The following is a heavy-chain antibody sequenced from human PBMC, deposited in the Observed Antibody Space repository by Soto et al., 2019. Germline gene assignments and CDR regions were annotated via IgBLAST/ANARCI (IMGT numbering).Heavy chain of an antibody. Sequence: SETLSLTCTVSGGSVSSGSYYWSWIRQPAGKGLEWIGYIYYSGSTNYNPSLKSRVTISVDTSKNQFSLKLSSVTAADTAVYYCARDSGYSSSWYRLDYYYYGMDVWGQGTTLTVPS. D-gene: IGHD6-13*01. CDR3: ARDSGYSSSWYRLDYYYYGMDV. CDR1: GGSVSSGSYY. CDR2: IYYSGST. V-gene: IGHV4-61*01. J-gene: IGHJ6*02.